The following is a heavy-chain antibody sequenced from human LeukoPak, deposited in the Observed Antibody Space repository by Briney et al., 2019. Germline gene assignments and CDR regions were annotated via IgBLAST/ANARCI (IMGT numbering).Heavy chain of an antibody. CDR3: ARDGGYSSGWYGFFLGPGDYFDY. CDR2: ISAYNGNT. Sequence: GASVKVSCKASGYTFTSYDINWVRQAPGQGLEWMGWISAYNGNTNYAQKLQGRVTMTTDTSTSTAYMELRSLRSDDTAVYYCARDGGYSSGWYGFFLGPGDYFDYWGQGTLVTVSS. D-gene: IGHD6-19*01. J-gene: IGHJ4*02. CDR1: GYTFTSYD. V-gene: IGHV1-18*01.